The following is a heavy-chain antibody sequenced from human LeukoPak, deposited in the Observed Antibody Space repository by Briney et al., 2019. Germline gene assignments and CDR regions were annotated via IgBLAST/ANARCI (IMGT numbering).Heavy chain of an antibody. CDR2: ISGSGGST. V-gene: IGHV3-23*01. CDR1: GFTFSSYA. J-gene: IGHJ4*02. CDR3: ARDKIPCGDGTCYSRFEF. D-gene: IGHD2-15*01. Sequence: PGGSLRLSCAASGFTFSSYAMSWVRQAPGKGLEWVSAISGSGGSTYYADSVKGRFTISRDNAKNSVYLQMNSLRAEDTAVYYCARDKIPCGDGTCYSRFEFWGQGSLVTVSS.